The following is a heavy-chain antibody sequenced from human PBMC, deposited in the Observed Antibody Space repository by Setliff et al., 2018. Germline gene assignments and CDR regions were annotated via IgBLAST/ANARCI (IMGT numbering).Heavy chain of an antibody. CDR1: GYSISSGYY. Sequence: LSLTCDVSGYSISSGYYWGWIRQPPGRGLEWIGTIFYRGTTYYNLSLKSPVTISLDASKNQFSLTLTSVTAADTAVYYCARQRVVVGAPSWFDPWGQGTLVTVSS. V-gene: IGHV4-38-2*01. CDR3: ARQRVVVGAPSWFDP. J-gene: IGHJ5*02. CDR2: IFYRGTT. D-gene: IGHD2-15*01.